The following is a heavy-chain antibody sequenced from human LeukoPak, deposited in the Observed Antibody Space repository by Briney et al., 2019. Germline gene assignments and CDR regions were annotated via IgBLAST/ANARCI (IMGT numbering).Heavy chain of an antibody. CDR3: AKVQAVIVAAAGTGDAFDI. CDR1: GSTFSSYA. J-gene: IGHJ3*02. Sequence: GGSLRLSCAASGSTFSSYAMSWVRQAPGKGLEWVSAISGNGDSTYYADSVKGRFTISRDNSKNTLYLQMNSLRAEDTAVYYCAKVQAVIVAAAGTGDAFDIWGQGTMVTVSS. D-gene: IGHD6-13*01. CDR2: ISGNGDST. V-gene: IGHV3-23*01.